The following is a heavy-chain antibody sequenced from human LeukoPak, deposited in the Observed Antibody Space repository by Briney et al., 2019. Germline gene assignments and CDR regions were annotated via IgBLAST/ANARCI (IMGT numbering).Heavy chain of an antibody. Sequence: PGGSLRLSCAASGFTFSSYGMSWVRQAPGKGLEWVANIKEDGSEKYYVDSVKGRFTISRDNAKNSLYLQMNSLRADDMAVYYCARGKNWFDPWGQGTLVTVSS. CDR1: GFTFSSYG. CDR2: IKEDGSEK. J-gene: IGHJ5*02. V-gene: IGHV3-7*01. CDR3: ARGKNWFDP.